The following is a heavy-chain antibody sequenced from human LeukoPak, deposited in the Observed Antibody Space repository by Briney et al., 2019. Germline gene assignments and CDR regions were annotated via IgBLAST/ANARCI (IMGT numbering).Heavy chain of an antibody. Sequence: GASVKVSCKVSGSTLTELSIHWVRQAPGKGLEWMGGLEPEDGEIYAQRFQGRVTMTEDTSTDTAYMDLSSLTSDDTAVYYCATEEAGSFPAFDCWGQGTRVTVSS. D-gene: IGHD1-26*01. V-gene: IGHV1-24*01. CDR3: ATEEAGSFPAFDC. CDR1: GSTLTELS. CDR2: LEPEDGE. J-gene: IGHJ4*02.